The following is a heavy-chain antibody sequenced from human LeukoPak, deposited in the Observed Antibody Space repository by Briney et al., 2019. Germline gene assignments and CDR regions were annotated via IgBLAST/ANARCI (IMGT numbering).Heavy chain of an antibody. V-gene: IGHV1-8*01. D-gene: IGHD5-18*01. CDR1: GYTFTSYD. CDR2: MNPNSGNT. Sequence: ASVKVSCKASGYTFTSYDINWVRQATGQGLEWMGWMNPNSGNTGYAQKFQGRVTMTRNTSRSTAYMELSSLRSEDTAVYYCASRGYSYGHLYYYYYMDVWGKGTTVTVSS. J-gene: IGHJ6*03. CDR3: ASRGYSYGHLYYYYYMDV.